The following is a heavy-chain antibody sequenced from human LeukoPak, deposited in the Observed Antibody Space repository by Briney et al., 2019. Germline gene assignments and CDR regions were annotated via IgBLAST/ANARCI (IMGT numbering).Heavy chain of an antibody. CDR3: ARGFGSGNPFDY. CDR1: GGSISSGGYY. CDR2: IYYSGST. J-gene: IGHJ4*02. D-gene: IGHD3-10*01. V-gene: IGHV4-31*03. Sequence: SETLSLTCTVSGGSISSGGYYWRWIRQHPGKGLEWIGYIYYSGSTYYNPSLKSRVTISVDTSKNQFSLELSSVTAADTAVYYCARGFGSGNPFDYWGQGTLVTVSS.